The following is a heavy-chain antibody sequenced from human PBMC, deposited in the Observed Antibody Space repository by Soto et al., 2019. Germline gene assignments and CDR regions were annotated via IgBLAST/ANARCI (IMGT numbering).Heavy chain of an antibody. CDR1: GFTFSSYA. D-gene: IGHD1-1*01. CDR2: LSVSGDNT. V-gene: IGHV3-23*01. J-gene: IGHJ4*02. CDR3: AKAGTHSYFDY. Sequence: GGSLRLSCAASGFTFSSYAMTWVRQAPGKGPEWVSSLSVSGDNTYYADSVKGRFTISRDNSKNTFYLQMSSLRADDTAEYYCAKAGTHSYFDYWGQGSLVTVSS.